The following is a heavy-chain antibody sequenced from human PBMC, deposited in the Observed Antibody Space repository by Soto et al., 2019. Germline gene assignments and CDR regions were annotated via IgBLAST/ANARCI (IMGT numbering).Heavy chain of an antibody. D-gene: IGHD3-22*01. CDR1: GFTVSSYG. CDR3: ARALGGYPNFDF. V-gene: IGHV3-30-3*01. Sequence: QVQLVESGGGVVQPGRSLRLSCAASGFTVSSYGLHWVRQAPGKGLEWLAFISYDGSDKFYADSVKGRFTISRDSSKNTQYLQMNSLRAEDTAVDYCARALGGYPNFDFWVQGTLVTVSS. CDR2: ISYDGSDK. J-gene: IGHJ4*02.